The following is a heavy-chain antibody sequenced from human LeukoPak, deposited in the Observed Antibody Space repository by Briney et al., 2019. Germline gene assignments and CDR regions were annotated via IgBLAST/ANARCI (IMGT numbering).Heavy chain of an antibody. CDR2: ISSSGSTI. CDR3: ARERPGDYFDY. D-gene: IGHD6-6*01. J-gene: IGHJ4*02. CDR1: GFTFSDYY. Sequence: GGSLRLSCAASGFTFSDYYMSWLRQAPGKGLEWVSYISSSGSTIYYADSVKGRFTISRDNAKNSLYLQMDSLRAEDTAVYYCARERPGDYFDYWGQGTLVTVSS. V-gene: IGHV3-11*01.